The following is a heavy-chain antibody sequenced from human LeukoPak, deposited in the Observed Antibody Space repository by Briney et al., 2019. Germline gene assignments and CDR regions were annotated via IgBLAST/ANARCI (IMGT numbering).Heavy chain of an antibody. Sequence: SQTLSLTCTVSGGSISSGDYYWSWIRQPPGKGLEWIGYIYYSGSTYYNPSLKSRVTISVDTSKNQFSPKLSSVTAADTAVYYCAREAYDSSGSRAFDIWGQGTMVTVSS. J-gene: IGHJ3*02. CDR1: GGSISSGDYY. CDR2: IYYSGST. CDR3: AREAYDSSGSRAFDI. V-gene: IGHV4-30-4*01. D-gene: IGHD3-22*01.